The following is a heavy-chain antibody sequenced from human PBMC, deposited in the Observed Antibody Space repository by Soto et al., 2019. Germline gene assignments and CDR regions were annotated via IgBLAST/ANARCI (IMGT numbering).Heavy chain of an antibody. CDR3: ARGYSSGWSRYYYYGMDV. J-gene: IGHJ6*02. Sequence: GGSLRLSCASSGFTFSSYSMNWVRQAPGKGLEWVSYISSSSSTIYYADSVKGRFTISRDGSKNSLYLQMNSLKTEDTAVYYCARGYSSGWSRYYYYGMDVWGQGTTVTVSS. CDR2: ISSSSSTI. CDR1: GFTFSSYS. D-gene: IGHD6-19*01. V-gene: IGHV3-48*01.